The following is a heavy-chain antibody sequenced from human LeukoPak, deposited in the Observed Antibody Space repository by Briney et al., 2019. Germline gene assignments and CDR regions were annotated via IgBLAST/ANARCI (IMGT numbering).Heavy chain of an antibody. D-gene: IGHD6-13*01. Sequence: SVKVSCKASGGTFSSYALSWVRQAPGQGLEWMGGIIPIFGTANYAQKFQGRVTITADESTSTAYMELSSLRSEDTAVYYCARLAAAENAFDIWGQGTMVTVSS. J-gene: IGHJ3*02. V-gene: IGHV1-69*13. CDR1: GGTFSSYA. CDR3: ARLAAAENAFDI. CDR2: IIPIFGTA.